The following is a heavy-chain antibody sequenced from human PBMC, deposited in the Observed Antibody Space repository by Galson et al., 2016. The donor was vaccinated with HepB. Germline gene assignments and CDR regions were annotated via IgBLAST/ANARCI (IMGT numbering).Heavy chain of an antibody. CDR3: TKGGSPHSDY. D-gene: IGHD5-12*01. CDR1: GFTFNNYW. CDR2: INRDGSTT. Sequence: SLRLSCAAAGFTFNNYWMHWVRQTPGKGLVWVSRINRDGSTTSYADSVKGRFTISRDNAKSTLYLQMNSLRVDDTAIYYCTKGGSPHSDYWGQGTLVTVSS. J-gene: IGHJ4*02. V-gene: IGHV3-74*01.